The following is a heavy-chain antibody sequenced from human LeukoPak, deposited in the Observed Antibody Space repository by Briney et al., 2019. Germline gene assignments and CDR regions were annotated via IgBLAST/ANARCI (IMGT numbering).Heavy chain of an antibody. V-gene: IGHV3-21*05. CDR3: ARGYSSGYGALDI. D-gene: IGHD5-18*01. Sequence: PGGSLRLSCAASGFTFSAYNMNWVRQAPGKGLEWVSYIGSISSVIYYADSVKGRFTISRDNAKNSLYLQVNSLRAEDTAVYYCARGYSSGYGALDIWGQGTMVTVSS. CDR1: GFTFSAYN. J-gene: IGHJ3*02. CDR2: IGSISSVI.